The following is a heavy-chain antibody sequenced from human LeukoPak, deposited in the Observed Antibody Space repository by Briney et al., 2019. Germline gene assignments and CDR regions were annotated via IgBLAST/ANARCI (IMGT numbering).Heavy chain of an antibody. CDR3: AREGPAASASMLFYYFMDV. CDR2: IYASGKT. CDR1: GGSMSKYF. Sequence: SETLSLTCTVFGGSMSKYFWTWVRQPTGKGLEWVGRIYASGKTNYNPSLKSRVTISVDRSKNQFSLKLTSVTAADTAVYYCAREGPAASASMLFYYFMDVWGKGTTVTVSS. V-gene: IGHV4-4*07. D-gene: IGHD2-2*01. J-gene: IGHJ6*03.